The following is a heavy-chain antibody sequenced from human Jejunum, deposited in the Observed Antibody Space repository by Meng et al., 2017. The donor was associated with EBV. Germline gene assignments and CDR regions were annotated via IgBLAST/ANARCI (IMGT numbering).Heavy chain of an antibody. CDR1: GGSFSCYY. J-gene: IGHJ4*02. CDR2: VHFSGIT. D-gene: IGHD2-8*02. V-gene: IGHV4-34*02. CDR3: ARRTGDYVVGY. Sequence: QVQLQQLGAGLLRPTETLSLTCAVYGGSFSCYYWSWVRQPPGRGLEYIGEVHFSGITNYTPSLKSRVTMSVDASKNQFSLRLTSVTAADTAVYYCARRTGDYVVGYWGQGTLVTVSS.